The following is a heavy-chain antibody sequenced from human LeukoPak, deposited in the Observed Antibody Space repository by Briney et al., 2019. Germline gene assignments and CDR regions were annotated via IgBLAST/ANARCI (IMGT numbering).Heavy chain of an antibody. CDR2: IYTSGST. D-gene: IGHD3-16*02. J-gene: IGHJ4*02. CDR3: ARDGLSYDYVWGSYRFFDY. V-gene: IGHV4-4*07. Sequence: SETLSLTCTVSGGSISSYYWSWIRQPAGKGLEWIGRIYTSGSTNYNPSLKSRVTMSVDTSKNQFSLKLSSVTAADTAVYYCARDGLSYDYVWGSYRFFDYWGQGTLVTVSS. CDR1: GGSISSYY.